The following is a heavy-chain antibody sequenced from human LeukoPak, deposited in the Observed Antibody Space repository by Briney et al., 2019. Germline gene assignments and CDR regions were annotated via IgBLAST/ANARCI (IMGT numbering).Heavy chain of an antibody. D-gene: IGHD3-3*01. Sequence: SETLSLTCTVSGGSISSYYWSWIRQPPGKGLEWIGCIYCSGSTKYNPSLKSRVTISADTSKNQFSLKLSSVTAADTAVYYCARGPPSIFGVVPYYYYYGMDVWGQGTTVTVSS. J-gene: IGHJ6*02. CDR2: IYCSGST. V-gene: IGHV4-59*12. CDR3: ARGPPSIFGVVPYYYYYGMDV. CDR1: GGSISSYY.